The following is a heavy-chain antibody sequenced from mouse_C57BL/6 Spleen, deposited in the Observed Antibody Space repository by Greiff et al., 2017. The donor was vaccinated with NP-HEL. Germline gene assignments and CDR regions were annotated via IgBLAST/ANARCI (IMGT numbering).Heavy chain of an antibody. CDR1: GFTFSDYG. CDR3: ARGAYYYGSSLYAMDY. Sequence: DVQLVESGGGLVKPGGSLKLSCAASGFTFSDYGMHWVRQAPEKGLEWVAYISSGSSTIYYADTVKGRFTISRDNAKNTLFLQMTSLRSEDTAMYYCARGAYYYGSSLYAMDYWGQGTSVTVSS. CDR2: ISSGSSTI. V-gene: IGHV5-17*01. J-gene: IGHJ4*01. D-gene: IGHD1-1*01.